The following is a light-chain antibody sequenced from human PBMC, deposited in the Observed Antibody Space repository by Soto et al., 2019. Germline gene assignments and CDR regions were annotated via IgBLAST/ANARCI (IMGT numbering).Light chain of an antibody. Sequence: DIVLTQSPATLSLSPGERATLSCRASQSVSSYLAWYQQKAGQAPRLLIYDASNRATGIPARFSGSGSGTDFTLTISRLKPEDFAVYYCQQRSSWPRTFGLGTKVDIK. V-gene: IGKV3-11*01. CDR2: DAS. J-gene: IGKJ1*01. CDR1: QSVSSY. CDR3: QQRSSWPRT.